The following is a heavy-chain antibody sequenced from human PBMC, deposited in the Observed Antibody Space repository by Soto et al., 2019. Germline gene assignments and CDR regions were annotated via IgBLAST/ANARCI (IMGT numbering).Heavy chain of an antibody. CDR3: AKEAGNH. Sequence: QLQLVQSGAEVKERGSSVKISCKTSGGNFNTYALTWVRQAPGQGLEWIGGIIPMFDIKNVAQRFQGRVTLNADDSMTTAYMEMTSLRSDGTAVYYCAKEAGNHWGQGTLVTVSS. CDR1: GGNFNTYA. J-gene: IGHJ1*01. CDR2: IIPMFDIK. V-gene: IGHV1-69*01. D-gene: IGHD3-10*01.